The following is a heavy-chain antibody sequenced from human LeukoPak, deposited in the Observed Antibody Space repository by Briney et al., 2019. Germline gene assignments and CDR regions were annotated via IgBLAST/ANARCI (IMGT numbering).Heavy chain of an antibody. CDR2: IIPIFGTA. CDR3: ARGGGFWSGYLDY. J-gene: IGHJ4*02. Sequence: SVKVSCKASGGTFISYAISWVRQAPGQGLEWMGGIIPIFGTANYAQKLQGRVTMTTDTSTSTAYMELRSLRSDDTAVYYCARGGGFWSGYLDYWGQGTLVTVSS. CDR1: GGTFISYA. D-gene: IGHD3-3*01. V-gene: IGHV1-69*05.